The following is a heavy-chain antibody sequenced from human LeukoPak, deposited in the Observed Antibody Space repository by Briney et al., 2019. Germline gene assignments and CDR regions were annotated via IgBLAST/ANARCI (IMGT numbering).Heavy chain of an antibody. CDR3: ARGSRFDYYGNLYYFDY. J-gene: IGHJ4*02. D-gene: IGHD3-10*01. CDR1: GFTFSSYW. V-gene: IGHV3-7*05. Sequence: PGGSLRLSCAASGFTFSSYWVSWVRQTPGKGLEWVANIKQDGNEKYYVDSVKGRFTISRDNAKNSLFLQMNSLRAEDTAGYYCARGSRFDYYGNLYYFDYWGQGTLVTVSS. CDR2: IKQDGNEK.